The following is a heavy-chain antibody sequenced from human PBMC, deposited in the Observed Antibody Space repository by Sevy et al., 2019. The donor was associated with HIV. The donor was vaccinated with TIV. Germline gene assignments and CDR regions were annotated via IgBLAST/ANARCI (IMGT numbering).Heavy chain of an antibody. D-gene: IGHD6-19*01. CDR2: IRYSGST. CDR1: GASISSSGYY. V-gene: IGHV4-39*01. CDR3: AGPILTYRSGWSYYDH. Sequence: SETLSLTCTVSGASISSSGYYWGWIRQPPGKGLEWIASIRYSGSTYYNPSLRSRVTISADASKNRFSLKLNSVTAADTAVYYCAGPILTYRSGWSYYDHWGQGTVVTVSS. J-gene: IGHJ4*02.